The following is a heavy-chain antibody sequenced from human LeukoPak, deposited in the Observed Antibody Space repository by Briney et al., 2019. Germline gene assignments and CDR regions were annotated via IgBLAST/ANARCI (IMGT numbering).Heavy chain of an antibody. CDR1: GGTFSSYA. J-gene: IGHJ4*02. CDR2: IIPILGIA. Sequence: GSAMKVSCKASGGTFSSYAISWVRQAPGQGLEWMGRIIPILGIANYAQKFQGRVTITADKSTSTAYMELSSLRSEDTAVYYCARDVPSGWYGSNYWGQGTLVTVSS. V-gene: IGHV1-69*04. CDR3: ARDVPSGWYGSNY. D-gene: IGHD6-19*01.